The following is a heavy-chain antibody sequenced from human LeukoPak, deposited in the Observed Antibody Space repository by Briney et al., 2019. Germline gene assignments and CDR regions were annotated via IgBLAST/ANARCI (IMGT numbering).Heavy chain of an antibody. CDR2: ISDSGDGT. CDR3: VREVSAWPKNWFDP. D-gene: IGHD3-3*01. CDR1: GFTFRSYA. J-gene: IGHJ5*02. V-gene: IGHV3-23*01. Sequence: GGSLRLSCAGSGFTFRSYAMSWVRQSPVKGLEWVSAISDSGDGTYYADSVKARFTISRDNSKHTVYLEMSSLRAVDTAVYYCVREVSAWPKNWFDPWGQGTLVTVSS.